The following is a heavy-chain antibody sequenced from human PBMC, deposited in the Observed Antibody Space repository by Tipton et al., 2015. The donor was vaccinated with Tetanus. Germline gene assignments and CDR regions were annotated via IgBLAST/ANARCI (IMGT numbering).Heavy chain of an antibody. CDR2: ISSSGSTI. CDR3: ARKIGGQEQTDPFDY. J-gene: IGHJ4*02. CDR1: GFTFSDYY. D-gene: IGHD3-10*01. Sequence: AASGFTFSDYYMSWIRQAPGKGLEWVSYISSSGSTIYYADSVKGRFTISRDNAKNSLYLQMNSLRAEDTAVYYCARKIGGQEQTDPFDYWGQGTLVTVSS. V-gene: IGHV3-11*01.